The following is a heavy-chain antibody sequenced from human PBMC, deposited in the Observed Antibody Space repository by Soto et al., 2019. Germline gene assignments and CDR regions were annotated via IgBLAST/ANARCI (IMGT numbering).Heavy chain of an antibody. Sequence: SRSGRYPDRQTTGKGLEWVAVISYDGSNKYYADSVKGRFTISRDNSKNTLYLQMNSLRAEDTAVYYCASAKRRTAVDGGQDIRGQATLVTGSS. J-gene: IGHJ4*02. CDR1: SRSG. CDR3: ASAKRRTAVDGGQDI. D-gene: IGHD6-19*01. V-gene: IGHV3-30*19. CDR2: ISYDGSNK.